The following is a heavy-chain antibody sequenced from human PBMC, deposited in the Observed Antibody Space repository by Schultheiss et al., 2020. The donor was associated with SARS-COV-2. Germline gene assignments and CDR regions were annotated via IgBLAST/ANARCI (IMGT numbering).Heavy chain of an antibody. J-gene: IGHJ5*02. CDR1: GGSISSYY. CDR3: ARDSWAVVPAAGVRPALSPAFDP. V-gene: IGHV4-59*12. D-gene: IGHD2-2*01. Sequence: SETLSLTCTVSGGSISSYYWSWIRQHPGKGLEWIGYIYYSGSTNYNPSLKSRVTMSVDTSKNQFSLKLSSVTAADTAVYYCARDSWAVVPAAGVRPALSPAFDPWGQGTLVTVSS. CDR2: IYYSGST.